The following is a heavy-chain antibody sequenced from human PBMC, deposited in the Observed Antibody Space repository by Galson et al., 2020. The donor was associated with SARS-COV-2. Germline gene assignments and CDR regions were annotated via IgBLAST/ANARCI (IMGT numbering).Heavy chain of an antibody. Sequence: ASVKVSCKASGYTFTSYDINWVRQATGQGLEWMGWMNLNRGTPGYDQKFQGRVTMTRNTSISTAYMELSSLRSEDTAVYYCARGFRGYYYYMDVWGKGTTVTVSS. J-gene: IGHJ6*03. CDR2: MNLNRGTP. CDR3: ARGFRGYYYYMDV. V-gene: IGHV1-8*01. CDR1: GYTFTSYD.